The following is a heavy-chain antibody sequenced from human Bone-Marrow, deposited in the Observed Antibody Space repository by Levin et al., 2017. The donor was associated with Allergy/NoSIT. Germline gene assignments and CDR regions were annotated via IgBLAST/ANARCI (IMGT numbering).Heavy chain of an antibody. D-gene: IGHD3-10*01. CDR3: TTVDLVREVIQHYYYGMDV. V-gene: IGHV3-15*01. J-gene: IGHJ6*02. Sequence: GESLKISCEVSGITFRNVWMSWVRQAPGKALEWVGRIKSKSDGETIDYGAPVKGRFTISRDDSKNALFLEMNSLKTEDSAIYYCTTVDLVREVIQHYYYGMDVWGPGTTVTVSS. CDR1: GITFRNVW. CDR2: IKSKSDGETI.